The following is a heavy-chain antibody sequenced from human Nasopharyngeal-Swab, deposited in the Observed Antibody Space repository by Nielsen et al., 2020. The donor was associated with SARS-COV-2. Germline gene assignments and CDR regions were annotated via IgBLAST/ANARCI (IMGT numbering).Heavy chain of an antibody. CDR1: GFTFSSYA. V-gene: IGHV3-30*04. J-gene: IGHJ3*02. Sequence: GGSLRLSCAASGFTFSSYAMHWVRQAPGKGLEWVAVISYDESNKYYADSVKGRFTISRDNSKNTLYLQMNSLRAEDTAVYYCASGIHYYYDSSGYYDDAFDIWGQGTMVTVSS. CDR2: ISYDESNK. CDR3: ASGIHYYYDSSGYYDDAFDI. D-gene: IGHD3-22*01.